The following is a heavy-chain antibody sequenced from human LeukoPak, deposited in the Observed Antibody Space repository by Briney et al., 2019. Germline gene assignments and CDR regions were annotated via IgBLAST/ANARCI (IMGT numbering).Heavy chain of an antibody. CDR2: ISGSGGST. CDR3: AKDILPDYDILTGYSLLNAFDI. D-gene: IGHD3-9*01. CDR1: GFTFSTYA. V-gene: IGHV3-23*01. J-gene: IGHJ3*02. Sequence: GGSLRLSCAASGFTFSTYAMSWVRQAPGKGLEWVSGISGSGGSTFYADSVKGRFTISRDNSKNTLYLQMNSLRAEDTALCYCAKDILPDYDILTGYSLLNAFDIWGQGTMVTVSS.